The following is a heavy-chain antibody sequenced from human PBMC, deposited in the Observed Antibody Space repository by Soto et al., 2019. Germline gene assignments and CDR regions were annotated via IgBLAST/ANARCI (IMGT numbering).Heavy chain of an antibody. CDR2: INPIGDTT. CDR3: AARDYEKSGYNEAFDI. CDR1: GYTFTSYY. D-gene: IGHD3-22*01. V-gene: IGHV1-46*01. Sequence: QVQLVQSGAEVKKPGASVKVSCKASGYTFTSYYIHWLRQAPGQGPEWMGIINPIGDTTAYAEKFQGRVIMTRDTSTSTVYMELSSLRSEDTAVYYCAARDYEKSGYNEAFDIWGQGTMVTVSS. J-gene: IGHJ3*02.